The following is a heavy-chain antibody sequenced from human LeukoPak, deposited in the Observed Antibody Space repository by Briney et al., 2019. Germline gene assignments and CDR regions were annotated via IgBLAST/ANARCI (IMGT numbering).Heavy chain of an antibody. D-gene: IGHD3-22*01. J-gene: IGHJ4*02. V-gene: IGHV3-7*01. CDR2: IKEDGSKT. Sequence: GGSLRLSCAASGFTFSSYSMNGVRQAPGKRLEWVANIKEDGSKTDYADSVKGRFTISRDNAKNSVFLQMNSLRAEDTAIYYCAQQTMIVVLGGEGTLVTVSS. CDR3: AQQTMIVVL. CDR1: GFTFSSYS.